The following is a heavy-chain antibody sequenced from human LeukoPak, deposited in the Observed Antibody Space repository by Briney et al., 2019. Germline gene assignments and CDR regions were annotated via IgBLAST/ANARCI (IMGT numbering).Heavy chain of an antibody. J-gene: IGHJ4*02. CDR3: ARLSSGYYQQLATFDY. CDR2: ISNGAGTI. CDR1: GFTFSSYD. D-gene: IGHD3-22*01. Sequence: GGSLRLSSAPSGFTFSSYDLHWVRQAPGKGLEWVSYISNGAGTIYYADSVKGRFTISRDNAKNSLYLQMNSLRVEDTAVYYCARLSSGYYQQLATFDYWGQGILVTVSS. V-gene: IGHV3-48*04.